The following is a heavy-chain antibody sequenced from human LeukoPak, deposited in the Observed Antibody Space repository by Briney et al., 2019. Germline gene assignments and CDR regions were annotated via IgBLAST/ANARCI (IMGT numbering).Heavy chain of an antibody. D-gene: IGHD4-17*01. J-gene: IGHJ4*02. V-gene: IGHV3-7*03. CDR1: GFTLSSYW. Sequence: PGGSLRLSCAASGFTLSSYWMSWVRQAPGKGLEWVANIKQDGSEKYYVDSVKGRFTISRDNAKNSLYLQMNSLRAEDTAVYYCARDPTYYGDYPFFPDYWGQGTLVTVSS. CDR2: IKQDGSEK. CDR3: ARDPTYYGDYPFFPDY.